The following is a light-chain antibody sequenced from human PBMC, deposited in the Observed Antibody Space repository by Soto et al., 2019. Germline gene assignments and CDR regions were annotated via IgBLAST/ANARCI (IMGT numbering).Light chain of an antibody. CDR2: EGS. J-gene: IGLJ1*01. CDR1: SSDVGIYTL. V-gene: IGLV2-23*01. CDR3: CSYAGGLTSAGYV. Sequence: QSALTQPASVSGSPGQSITISCTGTSSDVGIYTLVSWYQQHPGEAPKLIIYEGSKRPSGVANRFSGSKSVNTASLTISGLRAEDEADYYCCSYAGGLTSAGYVFGTATKLTVL.